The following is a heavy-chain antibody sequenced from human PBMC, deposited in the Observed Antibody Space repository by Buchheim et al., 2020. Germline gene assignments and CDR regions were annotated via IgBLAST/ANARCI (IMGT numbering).Heavy chain of an antibody. Sequence: QVQLVESGGGVVQPGRSLRLSCAASGFTFSSYGMHWVRQAPGKGLEWVAVISYDGSNKYYAYSVKGRFTISRDNSKNTLYLQMNSLRAEDTAVYYCAKGPLWFGELPVEGDYWGQGTL. J-gene: IGHJ4*02. V-gene: IGHV3-30*18. CDR1: GFTFSSYG. D-gene: IGHD3-10*01. CDR2: ISYDGSNK. CDR3: AKGPLWFGELPVEGDY.